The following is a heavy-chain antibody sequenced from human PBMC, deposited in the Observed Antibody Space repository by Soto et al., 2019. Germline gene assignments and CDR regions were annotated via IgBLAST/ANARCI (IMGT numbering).Heavy chain of an antibody. D-gene: IGHD2-15*01. Sequence: GGSLRLSCAASGFTFSNYAMHWVRQAPGKGLEWVAVISYDGSNTYYADSVKGRFTISRDNADNSLFLELNSLRAEDTAVYYCARDVGHGYFDYWGQGTVVTVSS. CDR3: ARDVGHGYFDY. CDR2: ISYDGSNT. J-gene: IGHJ4*02. V-gene: IGHV3-30-3*01. CDR1: GFTFSNYA.